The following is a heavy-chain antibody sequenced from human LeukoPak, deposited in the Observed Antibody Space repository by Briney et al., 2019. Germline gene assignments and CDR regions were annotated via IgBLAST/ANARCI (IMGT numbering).Heavy chain of an antibody. J-gene: IGHJ6*03. Sequence: SQTLSLTCAISGDSVSTNSVAWNWIRQSPSRGLEWLGRTSYRSKWYNDYAVSVKSRITITPDTSKNQFSLKLSSVTAADTAVYYCARAPRWDYGVSTTYYYYYYYMDVWGKGTTVTVSS. CDR3: ARAPRWDYGVSTTYYYYYYYMDV. CDR2: TSYRSKWYN. CDR1: GDSVSTNSVA. D-gene: IGHD4-17*01. V-gene: IGHV6-1*01.